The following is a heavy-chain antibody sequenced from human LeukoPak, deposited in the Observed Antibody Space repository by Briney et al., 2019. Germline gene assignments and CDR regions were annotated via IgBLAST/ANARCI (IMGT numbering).Heavy chain of an antibody. Sequence: ASVKVSCKASGYTFTSYGISWVRQAPGQGLEWMGWISAYNGNTNYAQKLQGRVTMTTDTSTSTAYMELRSLRSDDTAVYYCARSPYYYDSSGYYPYWGQGTLVTVSS. J-gene: IGHJ4*02. CDR1: GYTFTSYG. V-gene: IGHV1-18*01. D-gene: IGHD3-22*01. CDR2: ISAYNGNT. CDR3: ARSPYYYDSSGYYPY.